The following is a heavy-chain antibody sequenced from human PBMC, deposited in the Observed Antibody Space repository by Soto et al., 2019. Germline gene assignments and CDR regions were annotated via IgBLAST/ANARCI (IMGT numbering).Heavy chain of an antibody. D-gene: IGHD3-9*01. V-gene: IGHV3-48*02. CDR2: ISSGSKTI. CDR1: GFTFSGYS. Sequence: EVQLVESGGGVVQWGGALRLSCAASGFTFSGYSVNWVRQAPGKGLEWVSYISSGSKTIYYAESVKGRFTVSRDNDRNAQYLQMNILRDEDTAVYYCAREDILGVRSFDYWGQGTLVTVSS. J-gene: IGHJ4*02. CDR3: AREDILGVRSFDY.